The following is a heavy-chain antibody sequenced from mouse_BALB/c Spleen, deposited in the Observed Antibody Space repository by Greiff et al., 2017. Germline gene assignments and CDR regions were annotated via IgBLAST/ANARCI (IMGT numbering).Heavy chain of an antibody. Sequence: DVMLVESGGGLVQPGGSRKLSCAASGFTFSSFGMHWVRQAPEKGLEWVAYISSGSSTIYYADTVKGRFTISRDNPKNTLFLQMTSLRSEDTAMYYCARNQGYAMDYWGQGTSVTVSS. D-gene: IGHD3-2*02. CDR2: ISSGSSTI. J-gene: IGHJ4*01. CDR1: GFTFSSFG. V-gene: IGHV5-17*02. CDR3: ARNQGYAMDY.